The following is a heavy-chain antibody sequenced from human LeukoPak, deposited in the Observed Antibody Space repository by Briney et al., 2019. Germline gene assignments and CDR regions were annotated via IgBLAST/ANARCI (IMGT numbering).Heavy chain of an antibody. D-gene: IGHD5-24*01. J-gene: IGHJ4*02. V-gene: IGHV3-30*04. Sequence: GGSLRLSCAASGFTFDDYAMHWVRQAPGKGLEWVAVISNDERNKYYADSVKGRFTISRDNSNNMVYLQMTSLGLEDTALYFCARPSPPGDGYNPPDYWGQGSLVIVSS. CDR3: ARPSPPGDGYNPPDY. CDR2: ISNDERNK. CDR1: GFTFDDYA.